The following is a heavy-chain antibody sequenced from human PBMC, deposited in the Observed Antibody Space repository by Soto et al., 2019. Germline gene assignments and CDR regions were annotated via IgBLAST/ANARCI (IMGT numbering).Heavy chain of an antibody. D-gene: IGHD2-2*01. V-gene: IGHV1-18*04. J-gene: IGHJ5*02. CDR1: GYTFTSYG. CDR3: AREDAGYCSSTSCSKVWFDP. Sequence: VSCKASGYTFTSYGISWVRQAPGQGLEWMGWISAYNGNTNYAQKLQGRVTMTTDTSTSTAYMELRSLRSDDTAVYYCAREDAGYCSSTSCSKVWFDPWGQGTLVTVSS. CDR2: ISAYNGNT.